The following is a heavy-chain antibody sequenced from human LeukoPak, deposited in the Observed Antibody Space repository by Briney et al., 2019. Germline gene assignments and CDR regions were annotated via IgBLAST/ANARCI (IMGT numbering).Heavy chain of an antibody. D-gene: IGHD2-2*01. V-gene: IGHV3-30*02. J-gene: IGHJ2*01. CDR1: GFTFSSYG. CDR3: ESKDIVVVPAGRDRYFDL. CDR2: IRYDGSNK. Sequence: SGGSLRLSCAASGFTFSSYGMHWVRQAPGKGLEWVAFIRYDGSNKYYADSVKGRFTISRDNSKSTLYLQMNSLRAEDTAVYYCESKDIVVVPAGRDRYFDLWGRGTLVTVSS.